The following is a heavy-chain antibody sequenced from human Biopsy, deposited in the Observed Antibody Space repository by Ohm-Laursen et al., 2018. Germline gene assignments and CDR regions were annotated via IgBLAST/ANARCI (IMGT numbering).Heavy chain of an antibody. CDR1: GYNFDIYP. CDR3: AKAGQTSGEYVVPRHFDS. Sequence: SVKVFCKASGYNFDIYPLFWVRQAPGQGFEWMGGIVPLFETTDSAQKFQGRVTITADRSTTTAYIELSGLTSEDTAIYYCAKAGQTSGEYVVPRHFDSWGQGTRVTVSS. J-gene: IGHJ4*02. D-gene: IGHD2-15*01. V-gene: IGHV1-69*06. CDR2: IVPLFETT.